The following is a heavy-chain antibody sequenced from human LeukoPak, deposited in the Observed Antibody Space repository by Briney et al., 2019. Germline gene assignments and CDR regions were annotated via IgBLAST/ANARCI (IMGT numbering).Heavy chain of an antibody. D-gene: IGHD3-10*01. V-gene: IGHV4-39*07. CDR3: AKSNGYGLVDI. Sequence: SETLSLTCTVSGGPISTSNYYWGGIRQPPGKGLEGFGNIFYSGLTYYSPAPRRRVTISLDTSRNQFSLKLNSVTAADTAVYYCAKSNGYGLVDIWGQGTIVWVSS. CDR1: GGPISTSNYY. CDR2: IFYSGLT. J-gene: IGHJ3*02.